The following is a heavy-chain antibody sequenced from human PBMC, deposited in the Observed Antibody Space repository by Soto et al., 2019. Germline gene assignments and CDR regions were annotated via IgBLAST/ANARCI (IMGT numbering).Heavy chain of an antibody. CDR2: IRQDGSDK. V-gene: IGHV3-7*01. CDR3: ARDYYASGSHDH. CDR1: GFTFSSYW. D-gene: IGHD3-10*01. Sequence: GGSLRLSCAASGFTFSSYWMTWVRQAPGEGLEWVGNIRQDGSDKYYGDSVKGRFSISRDNAKNSLYLQMNSLRAEDTAVYYCARDYYASGSHDHWGQGTLVTVSS. J-gene: IGHJ4*02.